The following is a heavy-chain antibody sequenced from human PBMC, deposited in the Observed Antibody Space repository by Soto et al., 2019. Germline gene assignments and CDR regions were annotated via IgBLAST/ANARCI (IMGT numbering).Heavy chain of an antibody. CDR3: EKDKWLHSYRGFDY. CDR2: ISGSGGST. D-gene: IGHD5-12*01. V-gene: IGHV3-23*01. Sequence: EVQLLESGGGLVQPGGSLRLSCAASGFTFSIYAMSWVRQAPGKGLEWVSGISGSGGSTDYADSVKGRFTISRDNSKNTLYLQMNSLRADDTAVYYCEKDKWLHSYRGFDYWGQGTLVTVSS. CDR1: GFTFSIYA. J-gene: IGHJ4*02.